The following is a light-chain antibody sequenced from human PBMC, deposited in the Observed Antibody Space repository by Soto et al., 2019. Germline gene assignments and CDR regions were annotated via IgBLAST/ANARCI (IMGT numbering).Light chain of an antibody. CDR2: DAS. CDR1: QSVSSY. Sequence: EIVLTQSPATLSLSPGEGATLSCRASQSVSSYLAWYQQKPGQAPRLLIYDASNRATGIPARFSGSGSGTDFTLTISSLEPEDFAVYYCQQRSNWPPIT. CDR3: QQRSNWPPIT. J-gene: IGKJ5*01. V-gene: IGKV3-11*01.